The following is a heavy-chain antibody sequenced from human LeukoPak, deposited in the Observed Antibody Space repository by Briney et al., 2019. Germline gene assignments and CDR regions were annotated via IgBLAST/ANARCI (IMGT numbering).Heavy chain of an antibody. CDR2: ISPDGSDR. J-gene: IGHJ6*02. CDR3: ARGHYGLDV. V-gene: IGHV3-7*01. CDR1: GFTFEDWW. Sequence: GGSLRLSCPASGFTFEDWWMSWVRQAPGKGLEWVSYISPDGSDRYYVDSVKGRFTVSRDNAKNSVYMEINSLRVEDTAVYYCARGHYGLDVWGQGTTVTVSS.